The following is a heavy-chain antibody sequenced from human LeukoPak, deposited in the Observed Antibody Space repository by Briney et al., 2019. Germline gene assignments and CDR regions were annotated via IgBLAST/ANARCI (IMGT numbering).Heavy chain of an antibody. Sequence: PGGSLRLSCAASGFTSSDYWMSWVRQAPGKGLAWVANIKQDGSQVQYVDSVTGRFTISRDNAKNSLSLQMNSLRAEDTAVYYCARWATSFDLWGQGSLVTVSS. CDR2: IKQDGSQV. D-gene: IGHD3-3*01. V-gene: IGHV3-7*01. CDR3: ARWATSFDL. J-gene: IGHJ4*02. CDR1: GFTSSDYW.